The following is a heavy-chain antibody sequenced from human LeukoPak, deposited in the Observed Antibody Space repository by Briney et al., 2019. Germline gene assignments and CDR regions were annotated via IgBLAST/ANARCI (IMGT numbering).Heavy chain of an antibody. V-gene: IGHV4-34*01. CDR3: ARLSVIVGSTLEYYYYYMDV. J-gene: IGHJ6*03. CDR2: SNDSGGT. CDR1: GGTFSGYY. Sequence: SETLSLTCAVYGGTFSGYYWSWIRQPPGKRLGWVGESNDSGGTNYNPSLKSRVTISADKSKNQVSLKLTSVTAADTAVYYCARLSVIVGSTLEYYYYYMDVWGQGTTVTVSS. D-gene: IGHD1-26*01.